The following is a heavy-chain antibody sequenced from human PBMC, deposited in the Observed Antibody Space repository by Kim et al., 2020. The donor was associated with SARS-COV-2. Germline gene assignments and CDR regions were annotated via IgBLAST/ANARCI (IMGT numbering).Heavy chain of an antibody. V-gene: IGHV3-15*01. CDR1: RLIFSNAW. J-gene: IGHJ4*02. D-gene: IGHD3-10*01. Sequence: GGSLRLSCVVSRLIFSNAWMSWVRQAPGKGLEWVGRIKSKGDGGTRDYAAPVKGRFTISRDESKNTVYLQMNNLRSEDTAVYYCTSNPPGLVRGTPYWGRGTLVTVSS. CDR2: IKSKGDGGTR. CDR3: TSNPPGLVRGTPY.